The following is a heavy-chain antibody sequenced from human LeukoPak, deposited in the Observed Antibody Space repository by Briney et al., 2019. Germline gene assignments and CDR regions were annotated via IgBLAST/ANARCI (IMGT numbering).Heavy chain of an antibody. D-gene: IGHD3-22*01. CDR3: TTRYYYDTSGTWGDY. V-gene: IGHV3-15*01. J-gene: IGHJ4*02. Sequence: GGSLRLSCAASRFTFSNAWMSWVRLAPGKGLEWVGRIKSKTDGGTTDYAAPVKGRFTISRDDSKNTLYLQMNSLKTEDTAVYYCTTRYYYDTSGTWGDYWGQGTLVTVSS. CDR2: IKSKTDGGTT. CDR1: RFTFSNAW.